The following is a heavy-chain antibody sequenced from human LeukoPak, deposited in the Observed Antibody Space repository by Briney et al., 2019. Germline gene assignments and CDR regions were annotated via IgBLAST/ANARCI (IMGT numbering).Heavy chain of an antibody. CDR3: ARARGYLNWFDP. CDR1: GGSFSGYY. Sequence: SETLSLTCAVYGGSFSGYYWSWIRQPPGKGLEWIGEINHSGSTNYNPSLKSRVTISVDTSKSQFSLKLSSVTAADTAVYYCARARGYLNWFDPWGQGTLVTVSS. V-gene: IGHV4-34*01. J-gene: IGHJ5*02. D-gene: IGHD5-18*01. CDR2: INHSGST.